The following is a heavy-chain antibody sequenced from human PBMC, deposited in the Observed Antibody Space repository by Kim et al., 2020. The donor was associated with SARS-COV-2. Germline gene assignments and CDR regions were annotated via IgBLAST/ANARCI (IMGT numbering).Heavy chain of an antibody. CDR1: GFTFSSYG. V-gene: IGHV3-30*18. J-gene: IGHJ4*02. CDR2: ISYDGSNK. CDR3: AKKYSGSYFGYFDY. Sequence: GGSLRLSCAASGFTFSSYGMHWVRQAPGKVLEWVAVISYDGSNKYYADSVKGRFTISRDNSKNTLYLQMNSLRAEDTAVYYCAKKYSGSYFGYFDYWGQGTLVTVSS. D-gene: IGHD1-26*01.